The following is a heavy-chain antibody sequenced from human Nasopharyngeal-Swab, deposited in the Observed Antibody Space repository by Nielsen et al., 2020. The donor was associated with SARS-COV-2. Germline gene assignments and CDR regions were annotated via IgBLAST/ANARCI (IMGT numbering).Heavy chain of an antibody. CDR1: GGSVSSGSYY. D-gene: IGHD2-2*01. CDR3: ATREVPAAMPLDAFDI. V-gene: IGHV4-39*01. J-gene: IGHJ3*02. CDR2: IYYSGST. Sequence: SETLSLTRTVSGGSVSSGSYYWGWIRQPPGKGLEWIGSIYYSGSTYYNPSLKSRVTISVDTSKNQFSLKLSSVTAADTAVYYCATREVPAAMPLDAFDIWGQGTMVTVSS.